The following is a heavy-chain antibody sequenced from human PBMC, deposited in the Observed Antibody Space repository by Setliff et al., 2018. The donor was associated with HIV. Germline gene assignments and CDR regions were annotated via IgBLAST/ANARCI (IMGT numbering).Heavy chain of an antibody. D-gene: IGHD1-26*01. J-gene: IGHJ4*02. CDR2: IKSKTDGGTT. CDR3: TQLGSSRY. V-gene: IGHV3-15*01. Sequence: GGSLRLSCAASGFTFSGSAMHWVRQDSGKGLEWVGRIKSKTDGGTTDFAAPVKGRFTISRDDSKNTLYLQVNSLKTEDTAVYYCTQLGSSRYWGQGTLVTVSS. CDR1: GFTFSGSA.